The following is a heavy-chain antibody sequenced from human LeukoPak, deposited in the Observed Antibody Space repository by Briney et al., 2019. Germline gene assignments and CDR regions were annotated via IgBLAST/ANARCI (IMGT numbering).Heavy chain of an antibody. J-gene: IGHJ4*02. Sequence: GGSLRLSCAASGFTVSSNYMSWVRQAPGKGLEWVANIKQDGSAKYYVDSVKGRFTISRDNAKNSLYLQMGSLRAEDTAVYYCARFSGRNWGQGTLVTVSS. CDR1: GFTVSSNY. CDR2: IKQDGSAK. D-gene: IGHD2-15*01. CDR3: ARFSGRN. V-gene: IGHV3-7*01.